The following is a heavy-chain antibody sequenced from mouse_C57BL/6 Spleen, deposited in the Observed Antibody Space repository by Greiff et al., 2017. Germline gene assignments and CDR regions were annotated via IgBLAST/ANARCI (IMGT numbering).Heavy chain of an antibody. V-gene: IGHV5-17*01. D-gene: IGHD1-1*02. CDR3: ARDGGNPWYFDY. Sequence: EVQVVESGGGLVKPGGSLKLSCAASGFTFSDYGMHWVRQAPEKGLEWVAYISSGNSTIYYADTVKGRFTISGDNAKTTLFLQMTILRSEDTAMYYCARDGGNPWYFDYWGQGTTLTVSS. J-gene: IGHJ2*01. CDR2: ISSGNSTI. CDR1: GFTFSDYG.